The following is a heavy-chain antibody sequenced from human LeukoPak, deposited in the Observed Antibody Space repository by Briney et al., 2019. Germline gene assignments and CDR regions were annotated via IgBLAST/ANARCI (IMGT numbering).Heavy chain of an antibody. CDR1: GGSISSGSYY. CDR2: IYTSGTT. J-gene: IGHJ3*02. D-gene: IGHD3-3*01. Sequence: SETLSLTCTVSGGSISSGSYYWSWIRQPAGKGLEGIGRIYTSGTTNYNPSLKSRVTISVDTSKNQFSLKLSSVTAADTAIYYCARDEYTIFGVVAPGAFDIWGQGTMVTVSS. V-gene: IGHV4-61*02. CDR3: ARDEYTIFGVVAPGAFDI.